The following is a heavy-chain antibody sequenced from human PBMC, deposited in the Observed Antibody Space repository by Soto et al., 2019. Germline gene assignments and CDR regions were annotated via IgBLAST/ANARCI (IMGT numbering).Heavy chain of an antibody. CDR3: AKTTFPYCSGGSCYATTLDY. CDR1: GFTFSSYG. J-gene: IGHJ4*02. V-gene: IGHV3-30*18. D-gene: IGHD2-15*01. CDR2: ISYDGSNK. Sequence: PGGSLRLSCAASGFTFSSYGMHWVRQAPGKGLEWVAVISYDGSNKYYADSVKGRFTISRDNSKNTLYLQMNSLRAEDTAVYYCAKTTFPYCSGGSCYATTLDYWGQGTLVTVSS.